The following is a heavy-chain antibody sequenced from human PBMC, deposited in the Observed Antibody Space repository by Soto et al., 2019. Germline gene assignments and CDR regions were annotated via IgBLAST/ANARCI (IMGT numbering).Heavy chain of an antibody. CDR3: ARCVVGAATEFANNNWIDP. D-gene: IGHD2-15*01. J-gene: IGHJ5*02. V-gene: IGHV5-51*01. Sequence: GESLKISCKGSGYSFTSYWIGWVRQMPWKGLEWMGIIYPGDSDTRYSPSFQGQVTISADKSISTAYLQWSSLKASDTAMYYCARCVVGAATEFANNNWIDPWGQGTLVTVSS. CDR1: GYSFTSYW. CDR2: IYPGDSDT.